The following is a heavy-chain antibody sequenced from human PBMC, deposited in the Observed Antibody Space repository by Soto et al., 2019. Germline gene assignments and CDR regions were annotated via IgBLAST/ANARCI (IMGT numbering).Heavy chain of an antibody. Sequence: GGSLRLSCAASGFTFDDYAMHWVRQAPGKGLEWVSGISWNSGSIDYADSVKGRFTISRDNSKNTLYLQMNSLRAEDTAVYYCAKGVVPAAFSWFDPWGQGTLVTVSS. CDR1: GFTFDDYA. V-gene: IGHV3-9*01. CDR2: ISWNSGSI. J-gene: IGHJ5*02. D-gene: IGHD2-2*01. CDR3: AKGVVPAAFSWFDP.